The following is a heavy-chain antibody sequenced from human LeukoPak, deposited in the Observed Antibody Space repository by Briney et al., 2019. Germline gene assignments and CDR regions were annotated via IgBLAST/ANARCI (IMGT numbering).Heavy chain of an antibody. CDR2: IYYTGIS. CDR3: ARLVIVATRLRAYYYYYYMDV. J-gene: IGHJ6*03. Sequence: SATLSLTYTVSGASITIGAESYHWVWIRQPPGKGLEWIGTIYYTGISYYNPSLESRVTSSLDTSKNQFSLKLSSVTAADTAVYYCARLVIVATRLRAYYYYYYMDVWGKGTTVTVSS. D-gene: IGHD5-12*01. V-gene: IGHV4-39*07. CDR1: GASITIGAESYH.